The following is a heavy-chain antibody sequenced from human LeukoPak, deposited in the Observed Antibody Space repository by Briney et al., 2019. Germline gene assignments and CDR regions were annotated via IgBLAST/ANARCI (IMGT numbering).Heavy chain of an antibody. V-gene: IGHV3-74*01. CDR2: INSDGSIA. D-gene: IGHD6-19*01. J-gene: IGHJ3*02. Sequence: GGSLRLSCAASGFTFSNFWMHWVRQAPGKGLVWVSRINSDGSIANYADSVKGRFTISRDNAKNSLYLQMNSLRAEDTAVYYCARSSGWYGGDAFDIWGQGTMVTVSS. CDR1: GFTFSNFW. CDR3: ARSSGWYGGDAFDI.